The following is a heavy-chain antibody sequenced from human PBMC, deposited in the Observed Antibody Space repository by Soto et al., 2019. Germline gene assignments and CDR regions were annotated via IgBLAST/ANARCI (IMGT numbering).Heavy chain of an antibody. CDR1: VETXISYS. J-gene: IGHJ5*02. CDR2: IIPIFCTA. CDR3: ARDIGDIVVVQAAIGWFDP. D-gene: IGHD2-2*01. Sequence: SXKVSCKAAVETXISYSIRWVRQAPGQGLEWMGGIIPIFCTANYAQKFQGRFTITEDESTSTAYIELSSLRSEDTAVYYCARDIGDIVVVQAAIGWFDPWGQGTLVTVSS. V-gene: IGHV1-69*13.